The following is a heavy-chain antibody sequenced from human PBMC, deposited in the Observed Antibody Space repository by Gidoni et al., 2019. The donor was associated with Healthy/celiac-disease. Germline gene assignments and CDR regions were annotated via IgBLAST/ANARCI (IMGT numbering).Heavy chain of an antibody. J-gene: IGHJ4*02. V-gene: IGHV3-23*01. CDR2: ISGSGGRT. D-gene: IGHD4-17*01. CDR3: AKDISVKASGDYDY. CDR1: GFTFSSYA. Sequence: EVQLLESGGGLVQPGGSLRLSCAASGFTFSSYAMRGVRQAPGKGLEWVSAISGSGGRTYYADSVKGRFTISRDNSKNTLYLQMNSLRAEDTAVYYCAKDISVKASGDYDYWGQGTLVTVSS.